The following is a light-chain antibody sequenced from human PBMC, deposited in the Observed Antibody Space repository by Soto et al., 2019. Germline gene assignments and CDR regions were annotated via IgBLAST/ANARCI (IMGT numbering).Light chain of an antibody. CDR1: QSISSN. V-gene: IGKV3-15*01. Sequence: EIVMTQSPATLSVSPGERATLSCRASQSISSNLAWYQQKPGQAPRLLIYGASTRATGIPARFSGSGSGTESTLTISSLQSEDFAVYYCQQYSIWPYTFGQGTKLEIK. CDR2: GAS. J-gene: IGKJ2*01. CDR3: QQYSIWPYT.